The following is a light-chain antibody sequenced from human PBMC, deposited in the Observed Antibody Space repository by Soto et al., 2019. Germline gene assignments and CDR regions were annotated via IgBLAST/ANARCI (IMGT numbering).Light chain of an antibody. V-gene: IGLV4-69*01. CDR3: QTWGTGIPNRV. J-gene: IGLJ3*02. CDR2: LNSDGSH. CDR1: SGHSSYA. Sequence: QSVLTQSPSASASLGASVKLTCTLSSGHSSYAIAWHQQQPEKGPRYLMKLNSDGSHSKGDGIPDRFSGSSSGAERYLTISSLQSEDEADYYCQTWGTGIPNRVFGGGTKLTVL.